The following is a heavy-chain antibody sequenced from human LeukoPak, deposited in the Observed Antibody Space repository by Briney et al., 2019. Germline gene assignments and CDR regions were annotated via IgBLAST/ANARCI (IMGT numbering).Heavy chain of an antibody. Sequence: SETLSLTCTISGGSITSFYWSWIRQPPGKGLEWIANIYYSGSTNYNPSLKSRVTISVDTSKNQFSLKLSSVTAADTAVYYCARPADRTTGDAFDIWGQGTMVTVSS. V-gene: IGHV4-59*01. CDR3: ARPADRTTGDAFDI. D-gene: IGHD2/OR15-2a*01. CDR1: GGSITSFY. J-gene: IGHJ3*02. CDR2: IYYSGST.